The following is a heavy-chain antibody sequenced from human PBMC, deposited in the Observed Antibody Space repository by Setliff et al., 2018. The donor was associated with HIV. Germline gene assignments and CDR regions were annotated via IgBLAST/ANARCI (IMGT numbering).Heavy chain of an antibody. D-gene: IGHD3-3*01. CDR1: GFAFSTYA. V-gene: IGHV3-74*01. Sequence: GGSLRLSCAASGFAFSTYAMHWVRQAPGKGLVWVSRINTDGSNTTYADSVKGRFTISRDNSKNTLYLQMNSLRAEDTAVYYCAKDRITISAFDHWGQGTLVTVSS. J-gene: IGHJ4*02. CDR3: AKDRITISAFDH. CDR2: INTDGSNT.